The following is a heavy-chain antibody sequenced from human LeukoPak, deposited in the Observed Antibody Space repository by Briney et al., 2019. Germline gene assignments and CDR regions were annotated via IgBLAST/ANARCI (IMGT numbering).Heavy chain of an antibody. CDR2: IYYSGST. J-gene: IGHJ6*03. CDR1: GGSISSNSYY. CDR3: ARTTEGGYSNGYFYYYYMDV. D-gene: IGHD4-11*01. V-gene: IGHV4-61*01. Sequence: PSETLSLTCTVSGGSISSNSYYWSWIRQPPGKGLEWIGYIYYSGSTNYKSSLKSRVTISVDTSKNQFSLKLSSVTAADTAVYYCARTTEGGYSNGYFYYYYMDVWGKGTTVTISS.